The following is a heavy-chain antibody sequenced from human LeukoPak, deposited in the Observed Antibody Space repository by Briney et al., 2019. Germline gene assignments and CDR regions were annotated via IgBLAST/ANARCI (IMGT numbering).Heavy chain of an antibody. Sequence: ASVKVSCKASGYTFTGYYMHWVRQAPGQGLEWMGWIIPNSGGTNYAQKFQGRVTMTRDTSISTAYMELSRLRSDDTAVYYCARDAGLYYYDSSGYYPIGYWGQGTLVTVSS. V-gene: IGHV1-2*02. CDR1: GYTFTGYY. CDR2: IIPNSGGT. D-gene: IGHD3-22*01. J-gene: IGHJ4*02. CDR3: ARDAGLYYYDSSGYYPIGY.